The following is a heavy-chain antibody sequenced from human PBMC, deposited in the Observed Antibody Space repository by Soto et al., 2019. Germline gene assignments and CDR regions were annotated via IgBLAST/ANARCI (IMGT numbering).Heavy chain of an antibody. D-gene: IGHD6-13*01. J-gene: IGHJ4*02. CDR3: ARSPRSSPYFDY. V-gene: IGHV5-51*01. CDR1: GYTFSNFW. CDR2: IYPGDHET. Sequence: GESLKISCQCSGYTFSNFWIGWVRQLPGKGLEWMGIIYPGDHETRYSPSFHGKVTISADKSINTAYLQWNSLEASDTAFYFCARSPRSSPYFDYWGQGALVTVSS.